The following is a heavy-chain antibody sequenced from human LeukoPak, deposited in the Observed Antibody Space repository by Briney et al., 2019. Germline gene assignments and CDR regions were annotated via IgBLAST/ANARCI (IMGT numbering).Heavy chain of an antibody. J-gene: IGHJ3*02. CDR2: IYYSGST. CDR3: ARGSYYDIFRAFDI. CDR1: GGSISSSSYY. V-gene: IGHV4-39*07. D-gene: IGHD3-9*01. Sequence: PSETLSLTCTVSGGSISSSSYYWGWIRQPPGKGLEWIGSIYYSGSTYHNPSLKSRVTIAVDTSKNQFSLKLTSVTAADTAVYYCARGSYYDIFRAFDIWGQGTMVTVSS.